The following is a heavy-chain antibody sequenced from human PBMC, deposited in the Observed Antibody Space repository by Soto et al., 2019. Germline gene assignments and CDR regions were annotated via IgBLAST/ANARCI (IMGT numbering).Heavy chain of an antibody. V-gene: IGHV3-23*01. CDR3: ARAIVGATTYAFDY. CDR2: ISGSGGST. CDR1: GFTFSSYA. Sequence: GGSLRLSCAASGFTFSSYAMSWVRQAPGKGLEWVSAISGSGGSTYYTDSVKGRFTISRDNSKNTLYLQMNSLRAEDTAVYYCARAIVGATTYAFDYWGQGTLVTVSS. J-gene: IGHJ4*02. D-gene: IGHD1-26*01.